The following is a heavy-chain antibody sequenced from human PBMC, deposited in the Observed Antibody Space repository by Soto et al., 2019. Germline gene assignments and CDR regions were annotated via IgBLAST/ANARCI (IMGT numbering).Heavy chain of an antibody. V-gene: IGHV4-34*01. CDR3: ARGSRGSRYYYYGMDV. J-gene: IGHJ6*02. CDR1: GGSFSGYY. Sequence: SETLSLTCAVYGGSFSGYYWSWIRQPPGKGLEWIGEINHSGSTNYNPSLKSRVTISVDTSKNQFSLKLSSVTAADTAVYYCARGSRGSRYYYYGMDVWGQGTTVTVSS. CDR2: INHSGST. D-gene: IGHD5-12*01.